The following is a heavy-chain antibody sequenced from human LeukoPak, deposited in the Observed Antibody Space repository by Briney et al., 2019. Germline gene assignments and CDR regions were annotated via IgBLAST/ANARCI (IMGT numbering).Heavy chain of an antibody. J-gene: IGHJ4*02. V-gene: IGHV3-30-3*01. Sequence: GGSLRLSYAASGFTFSSYAMHWVRQAPGKGLEWVAVISYDRSNKYYADSVKGRFTISRDNSKNTLYLQMNSLRAEDTAVYYCARSYSSGWYDLYHFDYWGQGTLVTVSS. CDR2: ISYDRSNK. CDR1: GFTFSSYA. CDR3: ARSYSSGWYDLYHFDY. D-gene: IGHD6-19*01.